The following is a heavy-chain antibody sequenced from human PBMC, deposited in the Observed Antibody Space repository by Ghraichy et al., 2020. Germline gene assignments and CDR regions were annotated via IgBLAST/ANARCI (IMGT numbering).Heavy chain of an antibody. CDR1: GGSFSGYY. CDR2: INHSGST. D-gene: IGHD3-22*01. V-gene: IGHV4-34*01. J-gene: IGHJ4*02. Sequence: SETLSLTCAVYGGSFSGYYWSWIRQPPGKGLEWIGEINHSGSTNYNPSLKSRVTISVDTSKNQFSLKLSSVTAADTAVYYCASSAYDSSGYYFDYWGQGTLVTVSS. CDR3: ASSAYDSSGYYFDY.